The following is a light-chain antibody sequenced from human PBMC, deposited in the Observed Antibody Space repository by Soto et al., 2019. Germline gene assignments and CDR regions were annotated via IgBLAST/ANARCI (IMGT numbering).Light chain of an antibody. CDR2: EVT. CDR3: SSYTSSSTLV. Sequence: QSVLTQPASVSGSPGQSITISCTGTSRDVGIYDYVSWYQHHPGEAPKLMIYEVTNRPSGVSNRFSGSKSGNTASLTISGLQAEDEADYYCSSYTSSSTLVFGGGTKLTVL. J-gene: IGLJ2*01. CDR1: SRDVGIYDY. V-gene: IGLV2-14*01.